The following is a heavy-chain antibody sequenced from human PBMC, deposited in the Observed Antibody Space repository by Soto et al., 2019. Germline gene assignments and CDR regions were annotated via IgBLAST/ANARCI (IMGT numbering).Heavy chain of an antibody. Sequence: QVQLVQSGAEVKKPGSSVKVSCKASGGSLSNYGISWVRQAPGQGLEWMGGIIPVFGTANYAQKFQGRVTXXXXXXXXXXXXXXXXXXXXXXXXXXXXXXXXXKIVVTTYYGMDVWGQGTTVTVSS. CDR3: XXXXXXKIVVTTYYGMDV. V-gene: IGHV1-69*05. CDR2: IIPVFGTA. J-gene: IGHJ6*02. D-gene: IGHD4-17*01. CDR1: GGSLSNYG.